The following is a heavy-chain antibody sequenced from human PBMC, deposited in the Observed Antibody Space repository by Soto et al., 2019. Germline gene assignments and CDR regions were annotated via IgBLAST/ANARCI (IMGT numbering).Heavy chain of an antibody. CDR2: INPNSGGT. CDR1: GYTFTGYY. J-gene: IGHJ6*02. V-gene: IGHV1-2*02. Sequence: GASVKVSCKASGYTFTGYYMHWVRQAPGQGLEWMGWINPNSGGTNYAQKFQGRVTMTRDTSISTAYMELSRLRSDDTAVYYCAREGVLYLTTYYYYGMDVWGQGTTVTVSS. D-gene: IGHD4-4*01. CDR3: AREGVLYLTTYYYYGMDV.